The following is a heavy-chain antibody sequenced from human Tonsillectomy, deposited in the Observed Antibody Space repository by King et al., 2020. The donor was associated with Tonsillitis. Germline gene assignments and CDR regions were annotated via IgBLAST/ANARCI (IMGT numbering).Heavy chain of an antibody. CDR3: ASSSYYSDSSGSYFDY. J-gene: IGHJ4*02. CDR1: GDIFNNYA. CDR2: ILPIFGTA. V-gene: IGHV1-69*06. Sequence: QLVQSGAAVKKPGSSVNVSCKASGDIFNNYAVSWVRQAPGQGLEWMGGILPIFGTAKYAQRFRGRVKITADRSTGTPYLDLSSLRSEDTAMYYCASSSYYSDSSGSYFDYWGQGTLVTVSS. D-gene: IGHD3-22*01.